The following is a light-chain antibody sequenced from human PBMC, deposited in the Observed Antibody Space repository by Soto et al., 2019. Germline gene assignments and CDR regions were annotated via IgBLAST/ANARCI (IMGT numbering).Light chain of an antibody. CDR3: SSYAGNNNLV. J-gene: IGLJ2*01. CDR2: EVN. Sequence: QSALTQPPSASGSPGQSVTISCTGTSSDVGGSNSVSWYQQHPGKAPKLMIYEVNKRPSGVPDRFSGSQSGNTASLTVSGFQAEDEADYHCSSYAGNNNLVFGGGTKLTVL. V-gene: IGLV2-8*01. CDR1: SSDVGGSNS.